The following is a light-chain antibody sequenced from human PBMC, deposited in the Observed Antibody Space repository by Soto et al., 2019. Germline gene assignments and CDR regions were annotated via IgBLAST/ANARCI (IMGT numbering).Light chain of an antibody. V-gene: IGLV2-23*01. CDR3: CSYAGSSTYV. Sequence: QSALTQPASVSGSPGQSITISCTGTSSDVGSYNLVSWYQQHPGKAPKLMIYEGSKRPSGVSNRFSGSTSGNTASLTISGLQAEDEADYYCCSYAGSSTYVFGTGTKLTVL. CDR1: SSDVGSYNL. CDR2: EGS. J-gene: IGLJ1*01.